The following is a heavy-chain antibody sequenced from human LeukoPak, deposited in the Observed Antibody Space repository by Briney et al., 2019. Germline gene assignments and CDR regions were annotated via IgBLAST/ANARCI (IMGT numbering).Heavy chain of an antibody. CDR1: GFTFSSYW. CDR2: INSDGSST. Sequence: PGGSLRLSCAASGFTFSSYWMHWARQAPGKGLVWVSRINSDGSSTSYADSVKGRFTISRDNAKNTLYLQMNSLRAEDTAVYYCARGRFLEWLLPDDWGQGTLVTVSS. CDR3: ARGRFLEWLLPDD. J-gene: IGHJ4*02. V-gene: IGHV3-74*01. D-gene: IGHD3-3*01.